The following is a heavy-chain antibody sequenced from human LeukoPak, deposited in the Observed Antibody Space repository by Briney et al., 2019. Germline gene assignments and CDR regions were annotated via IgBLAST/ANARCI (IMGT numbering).Heavy chain of an antibody. J-gene: IGHJ6*02. V-gene: IGHV1-2*02. D-gene: IGHD3-10*01. CDR3: ATPAGVGEFYYYYYGMDV. CDR2: INPNSGGT. CDR1: GYTFTGYY. Sequence: ASVTVSCKASGYTFTGYYMHWVRQAPGQGLEWMGWINPNSGGTNYAQKFQGRVTMTRDTSISTAYMELSRLRSDDTAVYYCATPAGVGEFYYYYYGMDVWGQGTTVTVSS.